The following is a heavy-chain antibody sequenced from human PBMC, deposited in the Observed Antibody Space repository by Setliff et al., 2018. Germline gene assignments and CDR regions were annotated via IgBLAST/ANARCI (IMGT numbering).Heavy chain of an antibody. Sequence: SETLSLTCTFYGGPFSDYYWGWVHQTPGKGLEWIAEINPSGATNYIPSLRSRVTISVDASKNQFSLILRSVTAADTAVYYCARGRMRGSCSGPSCTYDPFDIWGQGTPVTVSS. CDR1: GGPFSDYY. CDR2: INPSGAT. V-gene: IGHV4-34*01. CDR3: ARGRMRGSCSGPSCTYDPFDI. J-gene: IGHJ3*02. D-gene: IGHD2-2*01.